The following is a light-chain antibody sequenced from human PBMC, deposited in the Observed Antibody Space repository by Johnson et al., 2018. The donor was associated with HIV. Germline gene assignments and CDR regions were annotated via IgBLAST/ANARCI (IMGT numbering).Light chain of an antibody. J-gene: IGLJ1*01. CDR1: SSNIGNNY. CDR2: DNN. CDR3: GTWDSSLSALA. Sequence: QSVLTQPPSVSAAPGQKVTISCSGSSSNIGNNYVSWYQQLPGTAPKLLIYDNNKRPSGIPDRFSGSKSGTSATLDITGLQTGDEADYYCGTWDSSLSALAFGTGTKVTVL. V-gene: IGLV1-51*01.